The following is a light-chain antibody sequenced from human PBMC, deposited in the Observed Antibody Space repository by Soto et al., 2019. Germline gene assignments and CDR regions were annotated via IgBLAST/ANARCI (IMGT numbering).Light chain of an antibody. J-gene: IGKJ5*01. CDR2: DAS. CDR1: QDINNY. V-gene: IGKV1-33*01. CDR3: QQFGDLTFI. Sequence: DIKMTQSPSSLSASVGDRVTITCQASQDINNYLNWYQQKPGQAPKLLIYDASGLEVGVPSRFRGSGSGTPFTLTISGLQPEDIATYYCQQFGDLTFIFGQGTRLEI.